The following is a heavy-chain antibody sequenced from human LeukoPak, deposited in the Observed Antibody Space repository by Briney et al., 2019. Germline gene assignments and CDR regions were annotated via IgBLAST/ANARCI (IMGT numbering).Heavy chain of an antibody. J-gene: IGHJ2*01. CDR1: GGSISSGSYY. Sequence: PSQTLSLTCTVSGGSISSGSYYWSWIRQPAGKGLEGIGRIYTSGSTNYNPSLKSRVTISVDTSKNQFSLKLSSVTAADTAVYYCARTHSSGWSGSYWYFDLWGRGTLVTVSS. V-gene: IGHV4-61*02. D-gene: IGHD6-19*01. CDR2: IYTSGST. CDR3: ARTHSSGWSGSYWYFDL.